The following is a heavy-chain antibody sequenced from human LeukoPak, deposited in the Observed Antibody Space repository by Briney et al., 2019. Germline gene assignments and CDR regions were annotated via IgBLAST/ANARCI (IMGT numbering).Heavy chain of an antibody. CDR1: GYTFTSYG. CDR2: INPNSGGT. Sequence: GASVKVSCKASGYTFTSYGISWVRQAPGQGLGGMGWINPNSGGTNYAQKFQGRVTMTRDTSISTAYMELSRLRSEDTAVYYCAGALTGDGDYWGQGTLVTVSS. V-gene: IGHV1-2*02. D-gene: IGHD7-27*01. J-gene: IGHJ4*02. CDR3: AGALTGDGDY.